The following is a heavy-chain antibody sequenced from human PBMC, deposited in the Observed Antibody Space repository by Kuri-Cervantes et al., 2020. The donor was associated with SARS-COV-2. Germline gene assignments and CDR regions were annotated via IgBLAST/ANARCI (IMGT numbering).Heavy chain of an antibody. CDR2: ISSSSSTI. CDR1: GFTFSSYS. Sequence: GESLKISCAASGFTFSSYSMNWVRQAPGKGLEWVSSISSSSSTIYYADSVKGRFTISRDNAKNSLYLQMNSLRDEDTAVYYCARENQGNYYDSSGYYHYYYYGMDVWGQGTTVTVSS. J-gene: IGHJ6*02. CDR3: ARENQGNYYDSSGYYHYYYYGMDV. D-gene: IGHD3-22*01. V-gene: IGHV3-48*02.